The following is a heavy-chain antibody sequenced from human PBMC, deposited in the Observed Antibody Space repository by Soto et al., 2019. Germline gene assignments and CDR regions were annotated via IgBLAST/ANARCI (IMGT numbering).Heavy chain of an antibody. CDR3: ARDEGGTYYH. J-gene: IGHJ4*02. V-gene: IGHV3-72*01. CDR2: SRAKLNNYAT. CDR1: GFTFSDYY. Sequence: EVQLVESGGGLVQPGGSLRLSCAASGFTFSDYYMDWVRQTPGKGLEWLGRSRAKLNNYATEYTASVKGRFTISRDGEKSSLYLQMNSLKTEDTAVYYCARDEGGTYYHWGQGTLVTVSS. D-gene: IGHD1-26*01.